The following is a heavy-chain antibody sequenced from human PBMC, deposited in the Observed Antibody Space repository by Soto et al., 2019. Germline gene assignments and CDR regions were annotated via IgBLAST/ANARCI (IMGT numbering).Heavy chain of an antibody. J-gene: IGHJ4*02. V-gene: IGHV3-23*01. D-gene: IGHD3-3*01. Sequence: GGSLRLSCAASGFTFSSYAMSWVRQAPGKGLEWVSAISGSGGSTYYADSVKGRLTISRDNSKNTLYLQMNSLRAEDTAVYYCAKDPHFGVVTQYYFDYWGQGTLVTVSS. CDR2: ISGSGGST. CDR1: GFTFSSYA. CDR3: AKDPHFGVVTQYYFDY.